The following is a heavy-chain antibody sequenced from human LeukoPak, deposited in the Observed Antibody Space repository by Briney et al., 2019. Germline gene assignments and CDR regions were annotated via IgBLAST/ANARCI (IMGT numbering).Heavy chain of an antibody. Sequence: PGGSLRLSCAASGFTFSSYGMTWVRQAPGKGLEWVSYISSSSSTIYYADSVKGRFTISRDNSKNTLYLQMNSLTPEDTAVYYCARGGEYYYYYMDVWGKGTTVTVSS. CDR1: GFTFSSYG. CDR2: ISSSSSTI. CDR3: ARGGEYYYYYMDV. D-gene: IGHD3-16*01. V-gene: IGHV3-48*01. J-gene: IGHJ6*03.